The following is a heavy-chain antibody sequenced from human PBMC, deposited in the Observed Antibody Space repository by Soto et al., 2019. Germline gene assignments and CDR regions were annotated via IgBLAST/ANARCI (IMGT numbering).Heavy chain of an antibody. V-gene: IGHV3-72*01. CDR1: AFTFSAHN. J-gene: IGHJ6*02. D-gene: IGHD6-6*01. CDR3: ARDGGIAARHYYGMDV. CDR2: SRNKANNYAT. Sequence: EVLLVESGGGLVQPGGSLRLSCAASAFTFSAHNMVWVRQAPGKGLEWVGRSRNKANNYATEYAASVKGRFTISRDDSKYSLYLQMTSLKTADTAVYSCARDGGIAARHYYGMDVWCQGTTVTVAS.